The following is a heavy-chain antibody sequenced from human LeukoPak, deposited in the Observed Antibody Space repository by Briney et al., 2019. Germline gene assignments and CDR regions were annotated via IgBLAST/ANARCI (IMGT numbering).Heavy chain of an antibody. CDR1: GGSISSYY. Sequence: SETLSLTCTVSGGSISSYYWSWIRQPPGKGLEWIGYIYYSGSTNYNPSLKSRVTISVDTSNNQFSLKLTSVTAADTAVYYCARTTEGGYTYGYFYYYDMDVWGKGTTVTISS. J-gene: IGHJ6*03. CDR3: ARTTEGGYTYGYFYYYDMDV. V-gene: IGHV4-59*12. D-gene: IGHD5-18*01. CDR2: IYYSGST.